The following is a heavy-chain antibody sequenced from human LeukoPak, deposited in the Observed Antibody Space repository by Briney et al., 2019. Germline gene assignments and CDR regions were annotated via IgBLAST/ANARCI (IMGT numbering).Heavy chain of an antibody. CDR2: INPNSGGT. D-gene: IGHD2-8*01. CDR1: GYIFTGYY. V-gene: IGHV1-2*02. J-gene: IGHJ4*02. Sequence: ASVKVSCKASGYIFTGYYMHWVRQAPGQGLEWMGWINPNSGGTNYAQKFQGRVTMTRDTSISTAYMELSRLRSDDSAVYYCVSLGAYCTNGVCSSDYWGQGTLVTVSS. CDR3: VSLGAYCTNGVCSSDY.